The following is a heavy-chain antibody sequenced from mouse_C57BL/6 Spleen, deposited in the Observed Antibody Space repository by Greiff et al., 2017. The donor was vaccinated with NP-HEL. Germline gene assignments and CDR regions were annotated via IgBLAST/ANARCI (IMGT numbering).Heavy chain of an antibody. D-gene: IGHD1-1*01. V-gene: IGHV1-61*01. J-gene: IGHJ3*01. CDR2: IYPSDSET. CDR3: ARGYGSSWNWFAD. CDR1: GYTFTSYW. Sequence: VQLQQPGAELVRPGSSVKLSCKASGYTFTSYWMDWVKQRPGQGLEWIGNIYPSDSETHYNQKFKDKATLTVDKSSSTAYMQLSSLTSEDSAVYYCARGYGSSWNWFADWGQGTLVTVSA.